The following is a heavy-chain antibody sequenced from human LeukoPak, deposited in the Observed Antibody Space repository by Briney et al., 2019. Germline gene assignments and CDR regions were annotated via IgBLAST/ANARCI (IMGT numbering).Heavy chain of an antibody. D-gene: IGHD2-21*01. Sequence: PGGSLRLSCTASGFTLGDYAMSWFRQAPGKGLEWVGFIRSKAYGGTTEYAASVKARSTISRDDSQSIAYLQMNSLKTEDTAVYYCTRDRYCGAFDIWGQGTMVTVSS. CDR3: TRDRYCGAFDI. V-gene: IGHV3-49*03. CDR2: IRSKAYGGTT. CDR1: GFTLGDYA. J-gene: IGHJ3*02.